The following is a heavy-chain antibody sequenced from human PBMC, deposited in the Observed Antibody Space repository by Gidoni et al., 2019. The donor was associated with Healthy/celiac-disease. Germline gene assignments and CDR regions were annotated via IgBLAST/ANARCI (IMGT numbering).Heavy chain of an antibody. CDR1: GFTFSSYS. Sequence: EVQLVESGGGLVKPGGSLILSCAASGFTFSSYSMNWVRQAPGKGLEWVSSISSSSSYIYYADSVKGRFTISRDNAKNSLYLQMNSLRAEDTAVYYCARGPDYYDSSGYYASPGYWGQGTLVTVSS. CDR2: ISSSSSYI. D-gene: IGHD3-22*01. V-gene: IGHV3-21*01. J-gene: IGHJ4*02. CDR3: ARGPDYYDSSGYYASPGY.